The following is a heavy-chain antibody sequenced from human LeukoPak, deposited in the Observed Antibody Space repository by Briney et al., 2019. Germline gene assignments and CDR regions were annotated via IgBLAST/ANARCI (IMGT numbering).Heavy chain of an antibody. J-gene: IGHJ4*02. Sequence: ASVKVSCKASGYTFTGYYMHWVRQAPGQGLEWMGWINPNSGGTNYAQKFQGRVTMTRDTSISTAYMELSRLRSDDTAVYYCARVFTGYRSSHLFDYWGQGTLVTVSS. CDR3: ARVFTGYRSSHLFDY. V-gene: IGHV1-2*02. CDR1: GYTFTGYY. D-gene: IGHD6-13*01. CDR2: INPNSGGT.